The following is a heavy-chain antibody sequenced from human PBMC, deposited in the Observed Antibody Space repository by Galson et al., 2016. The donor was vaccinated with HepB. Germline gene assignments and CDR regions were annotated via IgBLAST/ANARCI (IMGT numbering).Heavy chain of an antibody. CDR2: INWIGGSA. J-gene: IGHJ4*02. Sequence: SLRLSCAASGFIFEDHGMSWVRLVPGKGLEWVSGINWIGGSAIYADSVKGRFTISRGSAKNSLYLQMNSLRAEDTALYYCTRNQGSGGGSCCDNWGQGTLVTVSS. CDR1: GFIFEDHG. D-gene: IGHD2-15*01. CDR3: TRNQGSGGGSCCDN. V-gene: IGHV3-20*04.